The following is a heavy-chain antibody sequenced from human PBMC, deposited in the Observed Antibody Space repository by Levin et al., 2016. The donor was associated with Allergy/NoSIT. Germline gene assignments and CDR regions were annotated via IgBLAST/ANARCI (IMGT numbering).Heavy chain of an antibody. Sequence: GESLKISCAASGFTFSSYAMSWVRQAPGKGLEWVSAISGSGGSTYYADSVKGRFTISRDNAKNSLYLQMNSLRAEDTAVYYCARDKELVTIFGVAKTPSRRYGMDVWGQGTTVTVSS. CDR3: ARDKELVTIFGVAKTPSRRYGMDV. CDR2: ISGSGGST. J-gene: IGHJ6*02. V-gene: IGHV3-23*01. D-gene: IGHD3-3*01. CDR1: GFTFSSYA.